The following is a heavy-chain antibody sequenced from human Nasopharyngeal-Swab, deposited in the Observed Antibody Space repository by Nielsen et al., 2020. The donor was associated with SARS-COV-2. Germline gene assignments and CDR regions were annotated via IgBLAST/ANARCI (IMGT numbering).Heavy chain of an antibody. V-gene: IGHV4-39*01. J-gene: IGHJ6*02. CDR1: GGSISSSSYY. CDR3: ARGFRDTTGTSHYYYYYGMDV. CDR2: IYYSGST. Sequence: SETLSLTCTVSGGSISSSSYYWGWIRQPPGKGLEWIGSIYYSGSTYYNPSLKSRVTISVDTSKNQFSLKLSSVTAADTAVYYCARGFRDTTGTSHYYYYYGMDVWGQGTTVTVSS. D-gene: IGHD2-8*01.